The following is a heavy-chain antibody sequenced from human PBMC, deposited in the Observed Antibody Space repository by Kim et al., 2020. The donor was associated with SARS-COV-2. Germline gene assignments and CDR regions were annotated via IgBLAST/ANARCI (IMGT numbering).Heavy chain of an antibody. J-gene: IGHJ4*02. CDR3: ARQDCSSTSCYTPYFDY. CDR1: GYSFTSYW. Sequence: GESLKISCKGSGYSFTSYWIGWVRQMPGKGLEWMGIIYPGDSDTRYSPSFQGQVTISADKSISTAYLQWSSLKASDTAMYYCARQDCSSTSCYTPYFDYWGQGTLVTVSS. D-gene: IGHD2-2*02. CDR2: IYPGDSDT. V-gene: IGHV5-51*01.